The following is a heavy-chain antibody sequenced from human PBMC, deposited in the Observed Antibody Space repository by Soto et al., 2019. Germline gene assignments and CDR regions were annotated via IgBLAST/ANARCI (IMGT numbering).Heavy chain of an antibody. V-gene: IGHV1-69*12. Sequence: QVQLVQSGAEVKKPGSSVKVSCKASGGTFSSYAISWVRQAPGQGLEWMGGIIPIFGTANYAQKFQGRVKITADESTSTAYMELSSLRPEDTAVYYCARSSSWYIASAQNYYYYGMDVWGQGTTVTVSS. CDR1: GGTFSSYA. D-gene: IGHD6-13*01. J-gene: IGHJ6*02. CDR3: ARSSSWYIASAQNYYYYGMDV. CDR2: IIPIFGTA.